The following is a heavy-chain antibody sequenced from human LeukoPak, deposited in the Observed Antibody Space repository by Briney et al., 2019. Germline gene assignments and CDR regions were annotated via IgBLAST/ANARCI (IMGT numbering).Heavy chain of an antibody. D-gene: IGHD6-13*01. CDR3: AKDRAYSSSWYGDFDY. J-gene: IGHJ4*02. V-gene: IGHV3-43*02. Sequence: PGGSLRLSCAASGFTFDDYAMHWVRQALGKGLEWVSLISGDGGSTYYADSVKGRFTISRDNSKNSLYLQMNSLRTEDTALYYCAKDRAYSSSWYGDFDYWGQGTLVTVSS. CDR1: GFTFDDYA. CDR2: ISGDGGST.